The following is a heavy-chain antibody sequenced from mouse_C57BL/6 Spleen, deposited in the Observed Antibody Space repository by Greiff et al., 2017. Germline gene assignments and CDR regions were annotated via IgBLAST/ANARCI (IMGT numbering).Heavy chain of an antibody. V-gene: IGHV1-82*01. CDR1: GYAFSSSW. CDR3: ERDLAGTPYYFDY. Sequence: QVQLQQSGPELVKPGASVKISCKASGYAFSSSWMNWVKQRPGKGLEWIGRIYPGDGDTNYNGKFKGKATLTADKSSSTAYMQLSSLTSEDSAVYFCERDLAGTPYYFDYWGQGTTLTVSS. CDR2: IYPGDGDT. J-gene: IGHJ2*01. D-gene: IGHD4-1*01.